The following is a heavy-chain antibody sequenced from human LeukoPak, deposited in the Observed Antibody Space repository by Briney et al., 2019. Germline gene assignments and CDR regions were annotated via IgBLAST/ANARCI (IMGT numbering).Heavy chain of an antibody. CDR2: IYYSGST. J-gene: IGHJ4*02. CDR1: GGSISSSSYY. CDR3: ARGHDFRLGYFDY. Sequence: PSETLSLTCTVSGGSISSSSYYWGWIRQPPGKGLEWIGSIYYSGSTYYNPSLKSRVTISVDTSKNQFSLKLSSVTAADTAVYYCARGHDFRLGYFDYWGQGTLVTVSS. D-gene: IGHD3-3*01. V-gene: IGHV4-39*07.